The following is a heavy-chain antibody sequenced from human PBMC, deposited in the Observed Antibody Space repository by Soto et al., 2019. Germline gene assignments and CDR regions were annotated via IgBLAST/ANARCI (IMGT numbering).Heavy chain of an antibody. D-gene: IGHD1-1*01. J-gene: IGHJ4*02. V-gene: IGHV1-18*01. CDR3: VRGRYGDY. CDR2: ISAHNGNT. Sequence: QVHLLQSGAEVKKPGASVKVSCKGSGYAFTTYRITWVRQAPGQGLEWMGWISAHNGNTNYAQKLQGRVTVTRDTSMSRAYMELRSRGSDHTAVYYCVRGRYGDYWGQGALVTVSS. CDR1: GYAFTTYR.